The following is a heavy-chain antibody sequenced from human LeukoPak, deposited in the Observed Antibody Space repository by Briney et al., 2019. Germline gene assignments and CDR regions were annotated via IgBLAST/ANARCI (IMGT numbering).Heavy chain of an antibody. CDR2: IYYSGST. CDR3: ARDSGWYVGYYYYYMDV. CDR1: GGSISSYY. Sequence: SETLSLTCTVSGGSISSYYWSWIRQPPGKGLEWIGYIYYSGSTNYNPSLKSRVTISVDTSKNQFSLKLSSVTAADTAVYYCARDSGWYVGYYYYYMDVWGKGTTVTVSS. D-gene: IGHD6-19*01. J-gene: IGHJ6*03. V-gene: IGHV4-59*01.